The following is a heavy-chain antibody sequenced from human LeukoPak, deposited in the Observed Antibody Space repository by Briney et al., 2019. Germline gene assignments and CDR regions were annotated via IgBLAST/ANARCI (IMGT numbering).Heavy chain of an antibody. Sequence: PGGSLRLSCTASGFTFSTYAMNWVRQAPGKGLEWVSGISGSGVGTYYADSVKGRFTISRDNSNNTLYLQMSSLGAEDTAVYYCAKDWGMGDQLLRIDYWGLGTLVTVSS. D-gene: IGHD2-2*01. CDR1: GFTFSTYA. J-gene: IGHJ4*02. V-gene: IGHV3-23*01. CDR2: ISGSGVGT. CDR3: AKDWGMGDQLLRIDY.